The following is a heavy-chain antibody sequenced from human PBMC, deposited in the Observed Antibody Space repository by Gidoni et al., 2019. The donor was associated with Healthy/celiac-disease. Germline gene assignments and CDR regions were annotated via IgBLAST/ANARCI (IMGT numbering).Heavy chain of an antibody. D-gene: IGHD1-7*01. J-gene: IGHJ5*02. CDR3: ASIKTGTTQGRGGWFDP. CDR2: IIPILGIA. CDR1: GGTFSSYA. V-gene: IGHV1-69*09. Sequence: QVQLVQSGAEVKKPGSSVKVSCKASGGTFSSYAISWVRQAPGQGLEWMGRIIPILGIANYAQKFQGRVTITADKSTSTAYMELSSLRSEDTAVYYCASIKTGTTQGRGGWFDPWGQGTLVTVSS.